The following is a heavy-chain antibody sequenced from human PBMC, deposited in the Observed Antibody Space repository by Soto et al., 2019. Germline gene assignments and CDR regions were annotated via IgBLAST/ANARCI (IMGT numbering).Heavy chain of an antibody. D-gene: IGHD6-13*01. CDR1: GFTFSSHA. J-gene: IGHJ4*02. Sequence: PGGSLRHSSAASGFTFSSHAMSWVRQAPGKGLEWVSAITGSGASTYYADSVKGRFTISRDNSKHTLYLQMNSLRAEDTAIYYCARESSGTDWGQGTLVTVSX. CDR2: ITGSGAST. CDR3: ARESSGTD. V-gene: IGHV3-23*01.